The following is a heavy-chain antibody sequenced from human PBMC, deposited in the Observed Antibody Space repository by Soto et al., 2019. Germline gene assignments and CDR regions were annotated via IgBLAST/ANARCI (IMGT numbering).Heavy chain of an antibody. CDR2: ILVDGRT. CDR1: GFICSSYD. CDR3: AKATATGGGAFDI. V-gene: IGHV3-23*01. Sequence: PVGSLRLSCAASGFICSSYDMSWVGQAPGKGLEWVSTILVDGRTFYVDSVKGRFTISRDSSKNTVYLQMNSLTAGDTALYYCAKATATGGGAFDICGQGTMVTVSS. D-gene: IGHD2-8*02. J-gene: IGHJ3*02.